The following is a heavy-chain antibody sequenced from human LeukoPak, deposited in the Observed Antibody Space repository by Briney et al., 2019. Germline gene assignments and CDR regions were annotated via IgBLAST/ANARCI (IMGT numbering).Heavy chain of an antibody. Sequence: GGSLRLSCAASGFTFSSYAMSWVRQAPGKGLEWVSAISGNGGTTFYADSGKGRFTISRDNAKNTLYLEMNSLRAEDTAVYYCAKDRGDYYDSSGYYYGEAYFDYWGQGTLVTVSS. CDR2: ISGNGGTT. V-gene: IGHV3-23*01. CDR3: AKDRGDYYDSSGYYYGEAYFDY. J-gene: IGHJ4*02. D-gene: IGHD3-22*01. CDR1: GFTFSSYA.